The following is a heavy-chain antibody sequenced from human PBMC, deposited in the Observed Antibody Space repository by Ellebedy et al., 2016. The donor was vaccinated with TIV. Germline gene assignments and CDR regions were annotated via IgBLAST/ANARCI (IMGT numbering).Heavy chain of an antibody. D-gene: IGHD6-19*01. CDR3: AKGRGGGSDSSAPRYYFDS. V-gene: IGHV3-23*01. J-gene: IGHJ4*02. CDR2: ISHTGSRT. CDR1: RFTFNNYA. Sequence: PGGSLRLSCAASRFTFNNYAMSWVRQAPGKGLEWVSTISHTGSRTSYANSVEGRFIISRDNSKRTLYLQMNSLRAEDTAIYYCAKGRGGGSDSSAPRYYFDSWGLGTLVTVSS.